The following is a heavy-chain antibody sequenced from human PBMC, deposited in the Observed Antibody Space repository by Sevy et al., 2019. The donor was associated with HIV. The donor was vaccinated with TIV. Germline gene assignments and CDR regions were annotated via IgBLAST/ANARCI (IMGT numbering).Heavy chain of an antibody. J-gene: IGHJ4*02. Sequence: ASVKVSCKASGYTFTGYYMHWVRQAPGQGLEWMGRINPNSGGTNYAQKCQGRVTMTRDTSISTAYMELSRLRSDDTAVYYCARTQWLVRPPDYWGQGTLVTVSS. CDR3: ARTQWLVRPPDY. V-gene: IGHV1-2*06. CDR1: GYTFTGYY. CDR2: INPNSGGT. D-gene: IGHD6-19*01.